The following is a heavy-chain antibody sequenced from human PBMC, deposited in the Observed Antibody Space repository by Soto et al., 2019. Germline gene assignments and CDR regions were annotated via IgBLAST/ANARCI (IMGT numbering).Heavy chain of an antibody. CDR3: SIGSWSAETFDV. CDR2: IIPMLTVT. J-gene: IGHJ3*01. V-gene: IGHV1-69*02. D-gene: IGHD2-2*01. CDR1: GGTFSTYT. Sequence: QVHLEQSGAEVKKPGSSVKVSCKAAGGTFSTYTLIWVLQAPGQGLEWMGRIIPMLTVTNSAQKFQGRVTLTADKSTSTAFMELTSLTSDDRAVYYCSIGSWSAETFDVWGQGTMVTVSS.